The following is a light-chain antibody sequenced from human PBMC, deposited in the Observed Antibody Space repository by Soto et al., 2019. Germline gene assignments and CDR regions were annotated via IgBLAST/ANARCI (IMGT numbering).Light chain of an antibody. CDR3: QQSYSSPPT. Sequence: DIQMTQSPSPLSASVGDRVTVTCRASQSISSYLAWYQQKPGKAPKLLIFAASSLQSGVPSRFSGSRSGPDFTLTISSLQPEDFATYYCQQSYSSPPTFGQGTKVDIK. CDR2: AAS. V-gene: IGKV1-39*01. J-gene: IGKJ1*01. CDR1: QSISSY.